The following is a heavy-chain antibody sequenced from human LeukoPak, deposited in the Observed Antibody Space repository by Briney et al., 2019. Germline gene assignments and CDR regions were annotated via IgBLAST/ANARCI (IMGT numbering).Heavy chain of an antibody. CDR1: GYTFTSYA. J-gene: IGHJ4*02. D-gene: IGHD3-9*01. CDR2: INAGNGNT. V-gene: IGHV1-3*03. CDR3: ARLPYYDILTGYPHGDGFDY. Sequence: ASVKVSCKASGYTFTSYAMHWVRQAPGQRLEWMGWINAGNGNTKYSQEFQGRVTITRDTSASTAYMELSSLRSEDMAVYYCARLPYYDILTGYPHGDGFDYWGQGTLVTVSS.